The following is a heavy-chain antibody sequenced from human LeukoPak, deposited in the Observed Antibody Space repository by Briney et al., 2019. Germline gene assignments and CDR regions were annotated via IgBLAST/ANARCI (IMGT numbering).Heavy chain of an antibody. D-gene: IGHD3-22*01. CDR3: TTASGPQYYYDSSGYYSTFIFDY. V-gene: IGHV3-15*01. Sequence: GGSLRLSCAASGFTFSNAWMSWVRQAPGKGLEWVGRIKSKTDGGTTDYAAPVKGRFTISRDDSKNTLYLQMNSLKTEDTAVYYCTTASGPQYYYDSSGYYSTFIFDYWGQGTLVTVSS. J-gene: IGHJ4*02. CDR2: IKSKTDGGTT. CDR1: GFTFSNAW.